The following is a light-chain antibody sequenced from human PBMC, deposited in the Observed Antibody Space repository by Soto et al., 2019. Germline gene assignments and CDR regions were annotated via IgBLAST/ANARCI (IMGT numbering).Light chain of an antibody. CDR3: QQHNVWPAT. V-gene: IGKV3-15*01. J-gene: IGKJ1*01. CDR2: EAS. CDR1: QSLSSSY. Sequence: EIVLTQSPGTLSSSPGEGATLSCRASQSLSSSYLAWYQHKPGQAPRLLIYEASTRATGVPARFSGSGSGTEFTLTISSLQSEDFAVYYCQQHNVWPATFGQGTKVDIK.